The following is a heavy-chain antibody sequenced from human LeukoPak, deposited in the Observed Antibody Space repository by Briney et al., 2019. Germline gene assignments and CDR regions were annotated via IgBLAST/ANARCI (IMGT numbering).Heavy chain of an antibody. Sequence: GGSLRLSCAASGFTFSTYWMHWVRQVPGKGLVWVSRVNREGTTSAYADSVKGRFTIPRDNDKNTLYLQMNSLGVEDTAVYYCARDVDWILFDYWGQGTLVTVSS. CDR3: ARDVDWILFDY. J-gene: IGHJ4*02. CDR1: GFTFSTYW. V-gene: IGHV3-74*01. CDR2: VNREGTTS. D-gene: IGHD3-9*01.